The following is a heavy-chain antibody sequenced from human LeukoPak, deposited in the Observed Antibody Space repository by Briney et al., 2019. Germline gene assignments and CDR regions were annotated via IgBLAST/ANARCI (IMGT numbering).Heavy chain of an antibody. CDR2: IYYSGST. V-gene: IGHV4-39*01. Sequence: SETLSLTCTVSGGSISSSSYYWGWIRQPPGKGLEWIGSIYYSGSTYYNPSLKSRVTISVDTSKTQFSLKLSSVTAAGTAVYYCASYHYYDSSGYYVRAFDIWGQGTMVTVSS. CDR1: GGSISSSSYY. D-gene: IGHD3-22*01. CDR3: ASYHYYDSSGYYVRAFDI. J-gene: IGHJ3*02.